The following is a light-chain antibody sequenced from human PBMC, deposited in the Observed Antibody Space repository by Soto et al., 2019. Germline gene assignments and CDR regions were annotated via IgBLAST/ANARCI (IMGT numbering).Light chain of an antibody. V-gene: IGKV3-15*01. Sequence: EIVLTQFPATLSVSPGETATLTCRASQSLSSNLAWYQQRRGQAPRLLMFDTSTRASGTPARFSGSGSGTEFTLTISSLQSEDFAVYYCQQLTDWPPQWTFGQGTKVDIK. CDR2: DTS. J-gene: IGKJ1*01. CDR1: QSLSSN. CDR3: QQLTDWPPQWT.